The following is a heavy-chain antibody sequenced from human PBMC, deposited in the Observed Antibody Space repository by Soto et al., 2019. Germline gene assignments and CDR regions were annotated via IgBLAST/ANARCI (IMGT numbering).Heavy chain of an antibody. Sequence: VQLVQSGAEVRKPGSSVRVSCETSGDTFNSHTINWLRQAPGQGLEWMGGIIPVFGSPTYAQKFQARLTNTADTSTQTAYMELSSLTSDDTAFYFCVRDLTGPNNWFDSWGQGTLVTVSS. CDR3: VRDLTGPNNWFDS. CDR2: IIPVFGSP. CDR1: GDTFNSHT. V-gene: IGHV1-69*06. D-gene: IGHD4-4*01. J-gene: IGHJ5*01.